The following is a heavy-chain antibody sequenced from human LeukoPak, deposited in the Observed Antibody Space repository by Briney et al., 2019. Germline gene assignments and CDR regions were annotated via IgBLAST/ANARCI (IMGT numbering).Heavy chain of an antibody. D-gene: IGHD5-24*01. V-gene: IGHV3-7*01. CDR1: GFTFSSYW. J-gene: IGHJ4*02. CDR3: ARGLVYNYFDY. Sequence: GRSLRLSCAASGFTFSSYWMSWVRQAPGKGLEWVANIKQDGSEKYYVDSVKGRFTISRDNAKNSLYLQMNSLRAEDTAVYYCARGLVYNYFDYWGQGTLVTVSS. CDR2: IKQDGSEK.